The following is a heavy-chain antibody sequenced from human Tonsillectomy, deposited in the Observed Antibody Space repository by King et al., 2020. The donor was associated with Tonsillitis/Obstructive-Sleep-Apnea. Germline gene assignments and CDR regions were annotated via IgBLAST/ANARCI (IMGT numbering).Heavy chain of an antibody. CDR1: GFTFSSYA. CDR3: AKGIVGATALDY. Sequence: VQLVESGGGLVQPGGSLRLSCAASGFTFSSYAMSWVRQAPGKGLEWVSAISGSGGSTYYADSVKGRFPISRDNSKNTLYLPMNSLRAEDTAVYYCAKGIVGATALDYWGQGTLVTVSS. CDR2: ISGSGGST. D-gene: IGHD1-26*01. J-gene: IGHJ4*02. V-gene: IGHV3-23*04.